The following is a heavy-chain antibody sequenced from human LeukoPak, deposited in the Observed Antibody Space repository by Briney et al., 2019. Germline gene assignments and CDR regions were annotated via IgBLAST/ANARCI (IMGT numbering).Heavy chain of an antibody. J-gene: IGHJ4*02. CDR1: GFTFSSYG. Sequence: GGSLRLSCAASGFTFSSYGMSWVRQSPGKGLEWVSAISGSGDFTYYTDSVKGRFTISRDNSKNTLYLQMNSLRAEDTALYYCAKVPYGSGTRGGFDYWGQGTLVTVSS. V-gene: IGHV3-23*01. D-gene: IGHD3-10*01. CDR3: AKVPYGSGTRGGFDY. CDR2: ISGSGDFT.